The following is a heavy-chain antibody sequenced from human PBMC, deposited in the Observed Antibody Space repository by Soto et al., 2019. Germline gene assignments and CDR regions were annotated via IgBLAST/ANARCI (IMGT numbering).Heavy chain of an antibody. V-gene: IGHV1-69*13. CDR3: ARDYSSSWYNWFDP. D-gene: IGHD6-13*01. CDR2: IIPIFGTA. CDR1: GGTFSSYA. Sequence: GASVKVSCKASGGTFSSYAISWVRQAPGQGLEWMGGIIPIFGTANYAQKFQGRVTITADESTSTACMELSSLRSEDTAVYYCARDYSSSWYNWFDPWGQGTLVTVSS. J-gene: IGHJ5*02.